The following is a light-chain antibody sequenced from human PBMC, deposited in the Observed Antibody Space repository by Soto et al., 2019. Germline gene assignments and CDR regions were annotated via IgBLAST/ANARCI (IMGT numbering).Light chain of an antibody. CDR3: QQYGSSPWT. CDR1: QSVSSSY. CDR2: GAS. Sequence: EIVLTQSPGTLSLSPGERATLSCRASQSVSSSYLAWYQQKPGQAPRLLIYGASSRATGIPDRFSGSGSGTDFTLTISGLEPEDFAVYYCQQYGSSPWTFGEGSKEDIK. J-gene: IGKJ1*01. V-gene: IGKV3-20*01.